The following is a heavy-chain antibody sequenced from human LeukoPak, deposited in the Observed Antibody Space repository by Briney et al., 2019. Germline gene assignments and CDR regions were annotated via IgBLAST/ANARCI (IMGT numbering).Heavy chain of an antibody. J-gene: IGHJ4*02. D-gene: IGHD3-22*01. CDR2: INHSGST. CDR3: VTYYFDSSGPKKNY. CDR1: GGPFSGYY. V-gene: IGHV4-34*01. Sequence: PSETLSLTCAVYGGPFSGYYWSWIRQPPGKGPEWIGEINHSGSTNYNPSLKSRVTISVDTSKKQFSLKLSSVTAADTAVYYCVTYYFDSSGPKKNYWGQGTLVTVSS.